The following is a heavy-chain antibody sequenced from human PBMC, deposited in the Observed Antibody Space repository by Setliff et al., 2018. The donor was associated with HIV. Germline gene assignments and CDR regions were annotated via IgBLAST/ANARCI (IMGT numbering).Heavy chain of an antibody. CDR2: VYYGGDT. V-gene: IGHV4-34*11. CDR3: VREDRVYERQLISPGAIDY. D-gene: IGHD2-8*01. Sequence: SETLSLTCAVYGGSLTNYYWSWIRQSPGKGLEWIGSVYYGGDTYYNPSLKSRLTLSLDTSKNQFSLKLTSVTAADTAVYYCVREDRVYERQLISPGAIDYWGQGTLVTVSS. CDR1: GGSLTNYY. J-gene: IGHJ4*02.